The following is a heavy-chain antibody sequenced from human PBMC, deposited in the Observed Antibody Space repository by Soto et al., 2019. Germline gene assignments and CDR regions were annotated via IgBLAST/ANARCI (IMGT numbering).Heavy chain of an antibody. CDR3: AREPADQYYYYMDV. J-gene: IGHJ6*03. CDR1: GFTVSSNY. CDR2: IYSGGST. Sequence: EVQLVESGGGLVQPGGSLRLSCAASGFTVSSNYMSWVRQAPGKGLEWVSVIYSGGSTYYADSVKGRFTISRDNSKNTLYLQMKSLRAEDTAVYYCAREPADQYYYYMDVWGKGTTVTVSS. V-gene: IGHV3-66*01.